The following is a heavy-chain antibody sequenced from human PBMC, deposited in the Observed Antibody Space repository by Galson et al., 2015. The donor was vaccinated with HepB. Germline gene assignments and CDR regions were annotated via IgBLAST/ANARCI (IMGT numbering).Heavy chain of an antibody. D-gene: IGHD6-13*01. Sequence: TLSLTCTVSGGSISSGGYYWSWIRQHPGKGLQWIGYIYYNGITFYNPSLKRRVTISVDTSKNQFSLRLTSVTAADTAVYYCARGRGASSRGRHAFDIWGQGTMVTVSS. J-gene: IGHJ3*02. V-gene: IGHV4-31*03. CDR1: GGSISSGGYY. CDR3: ARGRGASSRGRHAFDI. CDR2: IYYNGIT.